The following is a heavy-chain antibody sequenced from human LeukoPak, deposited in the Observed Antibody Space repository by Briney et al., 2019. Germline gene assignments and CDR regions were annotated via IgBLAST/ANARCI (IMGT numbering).Heavy chain of an antibody. CDR3: ARGKGIGPRDNWFDP. CDR1: GYTFSSYD. CDR2: MNPSSGNT. Sequence: GASVKVSCKTSGYTFSSYDINWVRQAPGQGLEWMGWMNPSSGNTGYAQKFQGRVTMTRNTSITTAYMELSSLRSEDTAVYYCARGKGIGPRDNWFDPWGQGTLVTVSS. J-gene: IGHJ5*02. D-gene: IGHD2-21*01. V-gene: IGHV1-8*01.